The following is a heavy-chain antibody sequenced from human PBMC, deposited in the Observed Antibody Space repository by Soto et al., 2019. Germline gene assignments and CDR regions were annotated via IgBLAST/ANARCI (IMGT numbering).Heavy chain of an antibody. CDR1: GFTFSSYA. J-gene: IGHJ4*02. CDR3: AKFGMATTKRSPPYYIDY. V-gene: IGHV3-23*01. CDR2: ISGSGGGT. D-gene: IGHD1-1*01. Sequence: PGGSLRLSCAASGFTFSSYAMSWVRQAPGKGLEWVSSISGSGGGTYYADSVKGRFTFSRDNSKNTLYLQMNSLRAEDTTVYYCAKFGMATTKRSPPYYIDYWGQGALATVSS.